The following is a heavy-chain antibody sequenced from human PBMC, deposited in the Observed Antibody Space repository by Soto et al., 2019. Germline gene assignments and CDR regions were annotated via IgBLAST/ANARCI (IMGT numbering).Heavy chain of an antibody. CDR2: IIPIFGTA. V-gene: IGHV1-69*13. J-gene: IGHJ4*02. CDR1: GGTFSSYS. D-gene: IGHD1-26*01. CDR3: AIGGIVGATDHFDY. Sequence: RASVKVSCKASGGTFSSYSISWVRQAPGQGLEWMGGIIPIFGTANYAQNFRGRVTITADESTSTAYMELSSLRSEDTAVYYCAIGGIVGATDHFDYWGEGTLVTVSS.